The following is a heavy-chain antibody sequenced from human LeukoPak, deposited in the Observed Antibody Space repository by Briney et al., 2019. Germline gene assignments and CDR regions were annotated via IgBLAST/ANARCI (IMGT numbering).Heavy chain of an antibody. J-gene: IGHJ4*02. CDR1: GFTFSSYG. Sequence: GGSLRLSCAASGFTFSSYGMHWVRQAPGKGLEWVAFIRYDGSNKYYADSVKGRFTISRDNSKNTLYLQMNSLRAEDTAVYYCAKDAYNWNDALGDYWGQGTLVTVSS. CDR2: IRYDGSNK. CDR3: AKDAYNWNDALGDY. V-gene: IGHV3-30*02. D-gene: IGHD1-1*01.